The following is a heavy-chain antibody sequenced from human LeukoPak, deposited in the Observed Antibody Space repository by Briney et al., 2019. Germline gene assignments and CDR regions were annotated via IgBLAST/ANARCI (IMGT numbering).Heavy chain of an antibody. Sequence: GGSLRLSCAASGFTFSSYGMNWVRQAPGKGLEWVSSISGSGGGAYYGDSVKGRFTISRDNSKNTLYLQMNNLRAEDTAVYYCAKEVEMARIVGGLDVWGQGTTVTVSS. D-gene: IGHD5-24*01. CDR1: GFTFSSYG. J-gene: IGHJ6*02. CDR3: AKEVEMARIVGGLDV. V-gene: IGHV3-23*01. CDR2: ISGSGGGA.